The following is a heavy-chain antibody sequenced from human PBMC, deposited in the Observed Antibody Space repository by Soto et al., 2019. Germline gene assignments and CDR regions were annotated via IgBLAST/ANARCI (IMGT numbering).Heavy chain of an antibody. CDR2: ISAHNGNT. Sequence: QVHLVQSGAEVKKPGASLKVSCKGSGYDFTTYGITWVRQAPGQGLEWMAWISAHNGNTDYAQKLQGRVTVTRDTSTSTAYMELRSLRSDDTAVYYCARGRYGDYWGQGALVTASS. V-gene: IGHV1-18*01. D-gene: IGHD1-1*01. J-gene: IGHJ4*02. CDR1: GYDFTTYG. CDR3: ARGRYGDY.